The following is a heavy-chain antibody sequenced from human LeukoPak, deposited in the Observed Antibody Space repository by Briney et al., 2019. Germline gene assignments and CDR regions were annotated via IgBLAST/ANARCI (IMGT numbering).Heavy chain of an antibody. CDR3: VALSSSSIW. CDR1: GYTFTDYY. CDR2: INPNSGGT. J-gene: IGHJ4*02. V-gene: IGHV1-2*02. Sequence: ASVKVSCKASGYTFTDYYIHWVRQAPGQGLEWMGWINPNSGGTNYAQKLQGRVTMTRDTSISTAYMELSRLRSDDTAVYYCVALSSSSIWWGQGTLVTVSS. D-gene: IGHD6-13*01.